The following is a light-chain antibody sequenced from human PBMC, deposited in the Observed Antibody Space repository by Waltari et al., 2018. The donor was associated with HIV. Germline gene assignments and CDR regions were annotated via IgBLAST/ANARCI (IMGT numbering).Light chain of an antibody. CDR1: RSDVGGYNY. J-gene: IGLJ2*01. CDR2: DVS. CDR3: YSYAGSLL. Sequence: QSALTQPRSVSGSPGQPVTISCTGSRSDVGGYNYVSWYQQHPTKAPKLIIYDVSERPSGVPDRFSGSKSGNRASLTISGLQAEDEADYYCYSYAGSLLFGGGTKLTVL. V-gene: IGLV2-11*01.